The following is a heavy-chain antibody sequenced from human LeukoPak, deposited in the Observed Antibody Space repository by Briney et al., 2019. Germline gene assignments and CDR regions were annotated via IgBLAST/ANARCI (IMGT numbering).Heavy chain of an antibody. CDR3: ASHTSGYPLDY. Sequence: SSETLCLTCTVSGSSISSSSYYWGWIRQPPGKGLEWIGSIYYSGSTYYNPSLKSRVTISVDTSKNQFSLKLSSVTAADTAVYYCASHTSGYPLDYRGDGTLVTVSS. J-gene: IGHJ4*01. CDR1: GSSISSSSYY. CDR2: IYYSGST. D-gene: IGHD3-22*01. V-gene: IGHV4-39*01.